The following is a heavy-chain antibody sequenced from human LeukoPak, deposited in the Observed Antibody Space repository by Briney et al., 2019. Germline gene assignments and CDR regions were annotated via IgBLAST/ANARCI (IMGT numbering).Heavy chain of an antibody. CDR3: ARDAPSDFWSGYFVY. J-gene: IGHJ4*02. CDR2: IIPIFGTA. CDR1: GGTFSSYA. Sequence: SVKVSCKASGGTFSSYAISWVRQAPGQGLEWMGRIIPIFGTANYAQKLQGRVTITTDESTSTAYMELSSLRSEDTAVYYCARDAPSDFWSGYFVYWGQGTLVTVSS. D-gene: IGHD3-3*01. V-gene: IGHV1-69*05.